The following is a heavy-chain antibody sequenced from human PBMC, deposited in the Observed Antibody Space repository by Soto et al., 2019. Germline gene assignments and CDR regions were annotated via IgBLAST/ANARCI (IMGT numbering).Heavy chain of an antibody. CDR3: ARVDYYGSGSYYSPRSYNWFDP. CDR2: ISAYNGNT. D-gene: IGHD3-10*01. Sequence: GASVKVSCKASGYTFTSYGISWVRRAPGQGLEWMGWISAYNGNTNYAQKLQGRVTMTTDTSTSTAYMELRSLRSDDTAVYYCARVDYYGSGSYYSPRSYNWFDPWGQGTLVTVSS. J-gene: IGHJ5*02. CDR1: GYTFTSYG. V-gene: IGHV1-18*01.